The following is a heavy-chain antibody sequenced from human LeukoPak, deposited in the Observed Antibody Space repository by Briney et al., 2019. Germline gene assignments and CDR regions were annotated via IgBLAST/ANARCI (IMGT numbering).Heavy chain of an antibody. V-gene: IGHV3-23*01. CDR1: GIPFSSLA. D-gene: IGHD6-13*01. CDR3: ATERTGYSSSSFDY. CDR2: ISGSGGST. Sequence: GSLKLSWSAPGIPFSSLAISWGRPASGEGVEWVPAISGSGGSTYYADSVKGRFTISRDNSKNTLYLQMNSLRAEDTAVYYCATERTGYSSSSFDYWGQGTLVTVSS. J-gene: IGHJ4*02.